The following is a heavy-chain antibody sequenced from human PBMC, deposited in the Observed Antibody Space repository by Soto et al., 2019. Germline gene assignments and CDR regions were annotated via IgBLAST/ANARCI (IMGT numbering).Heavy chain of an antibody. V-gene: IGHV1-69*13. Sequence: SVKVSCKASGGTFSSYAISWVRQAPGQGLEWMGGIIPIFGTANYAQKFQGRVTITADESTSTAYMELSSLRSEDTAVYYCARHDRGRDYFDYWGQGTLVTVSS. CDR2: IIPIFGTA. CDR3: ARHDRGRDYFDY. D-gene: IGHD3-16*02. J-gene: IGHJ4*02. CDR1: GGTFSSYA.